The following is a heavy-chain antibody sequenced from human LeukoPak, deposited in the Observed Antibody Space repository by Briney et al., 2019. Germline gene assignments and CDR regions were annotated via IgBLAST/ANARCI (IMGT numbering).Heavy chain of an antibody. Sequence: AETLSLTRSVSGVSISSSIYYWVGMRQPPGKGLEWIGNIYYSGSTYYNPSLKSRVTISVDTSKNQFSLKLTSVTAADTAVYYCARGTGSSTSWYWFDPWGQGTLVTVSS. CDR2: IYYSGST. J-gene: IGHJ5*02. D-gene: IGHD2-2*01. CDR1: GVSISSSIYY. V-gene: IGHV4-39*01. CDR3: ARGTGSSTSWYWFDP.